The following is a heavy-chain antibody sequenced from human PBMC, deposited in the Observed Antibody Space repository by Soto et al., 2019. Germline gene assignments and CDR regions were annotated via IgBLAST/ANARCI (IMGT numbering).Heavy chain of an antibody. D-gene: IGHD3-16*01. J-gene: IGHJ4*02. Sequence: ASVKFSCKASGYTFTDSFIHWVRPAPGQGLECMVWLNPNNGRTTLAPKFKGRVTLIRXPXXNXXXMXLXRLRSDXTAVYYCARDDDDRCYFEFWGQGTLVTISS. CDR3: ARDDDDRCYFEF. CDR1: GYTFTDSF. V-gene: IGHV1-2*02. CDR2: LNPNNGRT.